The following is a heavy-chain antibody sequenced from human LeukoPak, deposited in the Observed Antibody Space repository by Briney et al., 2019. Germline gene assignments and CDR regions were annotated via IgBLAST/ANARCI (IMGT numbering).Heavy chain of an antibody. J-gene: IGHJ5*02. CDR3: ARIVSQRITMVRGVIIWFDP. V-gene: IGHV4-59*01. D-gene: IGHD3-10*01. Sequence: SETLSLTCTVSGGSISSYYWSWIRQPPGKGLEWIGYIYYSGSTNYNPPLKSRVTISVDTSKNQFSLKLSSVTAADTAVYYCARIVSQRITMVRGVIIWFDPWGQGTLVTVSS. CDR2: IYYSGST. CDR1: GGSISSYY.